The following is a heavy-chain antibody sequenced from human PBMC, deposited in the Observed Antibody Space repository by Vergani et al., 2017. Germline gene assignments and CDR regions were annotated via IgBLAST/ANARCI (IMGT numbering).Heavy chain of an antibody. CDR3: AKALPTDDYVWGSYRPFHKSYFDY. D-gene: IGHD3-16*02. V-gene: IGHV3-23*01. Sequence: EVQLLESGGGLVQPGGSLRLSCAASGFTFSSYAMSWVRQAPGKGLEWVSAISGSGGSTYYADSVKGRFTISRDNSKNTLYLQMNSLRAEDTAVYYCAKALPTDDYVWGSYRPFHKSYFDYWGQGTLVTVSS. J-gene: IGHJ4*02. CDR1: GFTFSSYA. CDR2: ISGSGGST.